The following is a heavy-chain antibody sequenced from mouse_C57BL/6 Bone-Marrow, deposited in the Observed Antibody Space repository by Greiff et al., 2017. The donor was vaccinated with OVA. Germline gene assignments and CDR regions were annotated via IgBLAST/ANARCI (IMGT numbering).Heavy chain of an antibody. J-gene: IGHJ4*01. D-gene: IGHD2-5*01. CDR3: TRGYSNYYAMDY. CDR1: GYTFTDYE. CDR2: IDPETGGT. Sequence: VQLQQSGAELVRPGASVTLSCKASGYTFTDYEMHWVKQTPVHGLEWIGAIDPETGGTAYNQKFKGKAILTADKSSRTAYMELRSLTSEDSLVYYCTRGYSNYYAMDYWGQGTSVTVSS. V-gene: IGHV1-15*01.